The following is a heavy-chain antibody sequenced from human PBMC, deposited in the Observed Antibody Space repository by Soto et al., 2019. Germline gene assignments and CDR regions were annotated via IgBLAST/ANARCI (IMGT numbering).Heavy chain of an antibody. Sequence: EVQLVESGGGLVTPGGSLRLSCVVSGFTFNNAWMNWVRQAPGKGLEWAGRMKSNGATDYAAFVKGRSTFSRDDSRGTLYLQMNSLETEDTAVYYCTADLSPPEGPSYPIAYWGQGTLVTVSS. D-gene: IGHD1-26*01. J-gene: IGHJ4*02. CDR1: GFTFNNAW. V-gene: IGHV3-15*01. CDR2: MKSNGAT. CDR3: TADLSPPEGPSYPIAY.